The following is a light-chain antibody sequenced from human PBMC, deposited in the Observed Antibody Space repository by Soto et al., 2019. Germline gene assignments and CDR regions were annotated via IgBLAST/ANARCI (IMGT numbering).Light chain of an antibody. J-gene: IGLJ2*01. V-gene: IGLV4-60*02. CDR1: SGHSTYI. CDR3: ESWDTNVVV. Sequence: HPVLTQSSSASASLGSSVNLTCTLSSGHSTYIIAWHQQQPGKAPRYLMKLEGSGSYNKGSGIPDRFSGSSSGADRYLTISNLQFEDEADYFCESWDTNVVVFGGGTKLTVL. CDR2: LEGSGSY.